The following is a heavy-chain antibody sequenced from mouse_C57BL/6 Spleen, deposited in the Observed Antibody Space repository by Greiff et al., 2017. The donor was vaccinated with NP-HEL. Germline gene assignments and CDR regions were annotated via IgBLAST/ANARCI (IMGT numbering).Heavy chain of an antibody. J-gene: IGHJ4*01. CDR3: ARGPDAMDY. V-gene: IGHV1-26*01. CDR2: INPNNGGT. CDR1: GYTFTDYY. Sequence: VQLQQSGPELVKPGASVKISCKASGYTFTDYYMNWVKQSHGKSLEWIGDINPNNGGTSYNQKFKGKATLTVDNSSSTAYMELRSLTSEDSAVYYCARGPDAMDYWGQGTSVTVSS.